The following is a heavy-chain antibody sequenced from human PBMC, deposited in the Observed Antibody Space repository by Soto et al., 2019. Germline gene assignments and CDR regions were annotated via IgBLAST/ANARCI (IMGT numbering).Heavy chain of an antibody. V-gene: IGHV4-4*07. D-gene: IGHD1-1*01. CDR2: IYATGTT. J-gene: IGHJ5*02. CDR3: VRDGTKTLRDWFDP. Sequence: SEPLSLTCTVSGASISGFYWSWIRKSSGKGLEWIGRIYATGTTDYNPSLKSRVMMSVDTSKKQFSLKLRSVTAADTAVYYCVRDGTKTLRDWFDPWGQGISVNVSS. CDR1: GASISGFY.